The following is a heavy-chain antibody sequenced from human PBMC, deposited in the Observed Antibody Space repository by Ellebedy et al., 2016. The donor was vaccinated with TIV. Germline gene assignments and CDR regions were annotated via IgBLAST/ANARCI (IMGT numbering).Heavy chain of an antibody. CDR2: INSNGDST. J-gene: IGHJ4*02. D-gene: IGHD3-10*01. Sequence: GESLKISCSGSGFTFSDYTIRWVRQAPGKGLEYLSAINSNGDSTNYADSVKGRFTTSRDNSKNTLYLQMSGLRSEDTAVYVCVQGLRGYFDNWGQGTLVTVSS. V-gene: IGHV3-64D*08. CDR1: GFTFSDYT. CDR3: VQGLRGYFDN.